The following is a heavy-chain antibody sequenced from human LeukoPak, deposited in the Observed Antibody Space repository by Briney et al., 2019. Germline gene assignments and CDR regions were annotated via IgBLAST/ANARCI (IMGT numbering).Heavy chain of an antibody. V-gene: IGHV4-34*01. D-gene: IGHD1-26*01. CDR3: ARRFSFGIVGAIDY. J-gene: IGHJ4*01. CDR1: GGSFSGYY. CDR2: INHSGRT. Sequence: SETLSLTCAVYGGSFSGYYWSWIRQPPGKGLDWIGEINHSGRTNYNPSLKSRVTISVDTSKNQFSLKLSSVTAADTAVYYCARRFSFGIVGAIDYWGQEPWSPSP.